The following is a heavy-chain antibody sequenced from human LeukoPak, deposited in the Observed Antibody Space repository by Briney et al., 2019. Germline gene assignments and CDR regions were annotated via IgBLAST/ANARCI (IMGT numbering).Heavy chain of an antibody. CDR1: GFSFSSYA. CDR2: ISGSGGST. J-gene: IGHJ3*02. Sequence: GGSLRLSCAASGFSFSSYAMSWVRQAPGKGPEWVSAISGSGGSTYYADSVKGRFNISRDNSKNTLYLQMNSLRAEDTAVYYCASEVPAAILDIWGQGTMVTVSS. V-gene: IGHV3-23*01. D-gene: IGHD2-2*02. CDR3: ASEVPAAILDI.